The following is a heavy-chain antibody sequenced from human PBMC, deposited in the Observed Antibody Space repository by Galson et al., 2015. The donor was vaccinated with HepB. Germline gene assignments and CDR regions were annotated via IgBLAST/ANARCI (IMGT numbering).Heavy chain of an antibody. D-gene: IGHD2-21*02. V-gene: IGHV2-5*02. J-gene: IGHJ4*02. CDR1: GFSLTTSGVG. Sequence: PALVKPTQTLTLTCSFSGFSLTTSGVGVGWLRQPPGKALECLAVIFWDDDKRYSPSLKTRLTITKDTSKNQVVLTLANMDPVDTATYYCAHTKLVVTASFDYWGQGALVTASS. CDR2: IFWDDDK. CDR3: AHTKLVVTASFDY.